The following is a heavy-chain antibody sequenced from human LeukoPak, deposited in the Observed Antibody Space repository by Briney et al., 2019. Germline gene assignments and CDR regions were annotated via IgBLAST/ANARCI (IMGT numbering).Heavy chain of an antibody. CDR1: GYTFTSYY. CDR2: IIPIFGTA. V-gene: IGHV1-69*13. D-gene: IGHD3-3*01. CDR3: ARPRMRYYDFWSGYADNWFDP. Sequence: ASVKVSCKASGYTFTSYYMHWVRQAPGQGLEWMGGIIPIFGTANYAQKFQGRVTITADESTSTAYMELSSLRSEDTAVYYCARPRMRYYDFWSGYADNWFDPWGQGTLVTVSS. J-gene: IGHJ5*02.